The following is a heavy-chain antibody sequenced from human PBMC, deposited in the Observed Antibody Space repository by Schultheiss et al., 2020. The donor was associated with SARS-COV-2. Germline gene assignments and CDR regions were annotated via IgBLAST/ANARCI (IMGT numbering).Heavy chain of an antibody. CDR2: IYYNGNT. D-gene: IGHD7-27*01. CDR1: DYSISSGYY. V-gene: IGHV4-38-2*02. CDR3: ARDLWGPPPDY. J-gene: IGHJ4*02. Sequence: SETLSLTCAVSDYSISSGYYWGWIRQPPGKGLEWIATIYYNGNTYYNPSLKSRVTISVDTSKNQFSLKVTSVTAADTAVYYCARDLWGPPPDYWGQGTLVTVSS.